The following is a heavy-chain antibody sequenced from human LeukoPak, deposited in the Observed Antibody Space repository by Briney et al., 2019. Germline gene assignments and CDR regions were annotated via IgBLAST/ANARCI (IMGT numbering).Heavy chain of an antibody. CDR2: INNIEST. Sequence: SETLSLTCTVSGVSISRYYWSWIRQPPGKGLEWIAYINNIESTNYNPSLKSRATISVDTSKNQFSLKLSSVTAADTAVYYCAREDSYGYAFDIWGHGTMVTVSS. J-gene: IGHJ3*02. V-gene: IGHV4-59*01. D-gene: IGHD5-18*01. CDR1: GVSISRYY. CDR3: AREDSYGYAFDI.